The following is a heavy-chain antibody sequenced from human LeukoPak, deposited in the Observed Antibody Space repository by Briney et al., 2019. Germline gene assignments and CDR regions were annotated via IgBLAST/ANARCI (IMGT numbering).Heavy chain of an antibody. CDR1: GFTFSSYA. Sequence: GRSLRLSCAASGFTFSSYAMHWVRQAPGKGLEWVAIISYDGSNKYYADSVKGRFTISRDNSKNTLYLQMNSLRAEDTAVYYCARDRMAAADDGYFDYWGQGTVVTVSS. CDR3: ARDRMAAADDGYFDY. V-gene: IGHV3-30-3*01. CDR2: ISYDGSNK. J-gene: IGHJ4*02. D-gene: IGHD6-13*01.